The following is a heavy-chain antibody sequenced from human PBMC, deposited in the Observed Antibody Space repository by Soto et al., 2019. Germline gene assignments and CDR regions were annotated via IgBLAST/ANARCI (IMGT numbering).Heavy chain of an antibody. J-gene: IGHJ6*02. CDR2: IYYSGST. V-gene: IGHV4-31*01. D-gene: IGHD2-8*01. CDR1: GGSISSGGYY. Sequence: QVQLQESGPGLVKPSQTLSLTCTVSGGSISSGGYYWNWIRQHPGKGLEWIGYIYYSGSTYYNPSHKSQVTTSVETSKNQSSLKLSSVTAPDTSVYYCARANGYKGLDGRDVWCQGTTVTVSS. CDR3: ARANGYKGLDGRDV.